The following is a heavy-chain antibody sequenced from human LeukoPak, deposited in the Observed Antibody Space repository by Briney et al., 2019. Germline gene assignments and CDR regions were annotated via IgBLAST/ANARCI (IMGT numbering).Heavy chain of an antibody. V-gene: IGHV1-2*02. CDR2: ISPNSGGT. CDR1: GYTFTDNH. J-gene: IGHJ3*01. CDR3: ARELGRNAFDV. Sequence: ASVPVSCKASGYTFTDNHMYWIRQAPGQGLECMGWISPNSGGTNYAQKFQGRITMTGDTSISTGYMELSSLRSDDTAIYYCARELGRNAFDVWGQGTMVTVSS. D-gene: IGHD7-27*01.